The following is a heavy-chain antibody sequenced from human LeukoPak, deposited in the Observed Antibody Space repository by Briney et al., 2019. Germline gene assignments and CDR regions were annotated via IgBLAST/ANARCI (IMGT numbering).Heavy chain of an antibody. V-gene: IGHV1-69*06. D-gene: IGHD3-9*01. CDR2: IIPIFGTA. Sequence: GASVKVSCKASGGTFSSYAISWVRQAPGQGLEWMGGIIPIFGTANYAQKFQGRVTITADKSSSTAYMELSSLRSEDTAVYYCASGLQYYDILTGYTGGVNAFDIWGQGTMVTVSS. J-gene: IGHJ3*02. CDR1: GGTFSSYA. CDR3: ASGLQYYDILTGYTGGVNAFDI.